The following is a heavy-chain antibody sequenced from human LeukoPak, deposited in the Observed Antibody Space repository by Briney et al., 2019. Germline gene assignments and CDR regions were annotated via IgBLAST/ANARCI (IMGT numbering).Heavy chain of an antibody. CDR1: GFTFSNYW. J-gene: IGHJ4*02. CDR2: IKNDGAVK. V-gene: IGHV3-7*01. D-gene: IGHD6-13*01. CDR3: AKDSYSKGDF. Sequence: GGSLRLSCAASGFTFSNYWMSWVRQAPXXXLEWVAHIKNDGAVKNYVDSVKGRFTISRDNAENSLYLQMNSLRAEDTAVYYCAKDSYSKGDFWGQGVLVTVSS.